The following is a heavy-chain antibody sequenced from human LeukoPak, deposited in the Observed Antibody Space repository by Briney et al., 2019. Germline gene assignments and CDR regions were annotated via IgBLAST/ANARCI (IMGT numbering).Heavy chain of an antibody. D-gene: IGHD3-10*01. CDR3: ARDAREVLFWFGEFFP. V-gene: IGHV1-18*01. CDR1: GYTFTGYY. CDR2: ISAYNGNT. Sequence: GASVKVSCKASGYTFTGYYMHWVRQAPGQGLEWMAWISAYNGNTNYARKLQGRVTMTTDTSTSTAYMELRSLRSDDTAVYYCARDAREVLFWFGEFFPWGQGTLVTVSS. J-gene: IGHJ5*02.